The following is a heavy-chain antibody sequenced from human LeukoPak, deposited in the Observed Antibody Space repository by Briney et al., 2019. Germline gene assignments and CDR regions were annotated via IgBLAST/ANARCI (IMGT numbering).Heavy chain of an antibody. Sequence: SETLSLTCTVSGGSISSSSYYWGWIRQPPGKGLEWIGSIYYSGSTYYNPSLKSRVTISVDTSKTHFSLKLSSVPAADTAVYYCARRLSMDVWGKGTTVTVSS. CDR2: IYYSGST. CDR1: GGSISSSSYY. CDR3: ARRLSMDV. V-gene: IGHV4-39*02. J-gene: IGHJ6*04.